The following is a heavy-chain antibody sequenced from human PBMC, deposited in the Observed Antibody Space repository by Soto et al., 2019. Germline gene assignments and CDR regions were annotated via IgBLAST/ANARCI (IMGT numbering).Heavy chain of an antibody. V-gene: IGHV2-5*01. CDR2: IYWNDDK. Sequence: QITLKESGPTLVKPTQTLTLTCTFSGFSLSTSGVGVGWIRQPPGKALEWLALIYWNDDKRYSPSLKSRLTITKDTSKNQVVLTMTNMDPVDTATYYCAHMHDFWSGYYKGPWFDPWGQGTLVTVSS. CDR3: AHMHDFWSGYYKGPWFDP. J-gene: IGHJ5*02. CDR1: GFSLSTSGVG. D-gene: IGHD3-3*01.